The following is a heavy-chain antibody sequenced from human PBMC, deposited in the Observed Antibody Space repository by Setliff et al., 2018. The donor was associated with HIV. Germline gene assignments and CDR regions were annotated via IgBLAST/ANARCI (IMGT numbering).Heavy chain of an antibody. CDR2: IYYRGST. Sequence: NPSETLSLTCTVSGGSISSYYWSWIRQPPGKGLEWIGYIYYRGSTNYNPSLKSRVTISVDTSKNQFSLKLSSVTAADTAVYYCARQITMVRGVYQPYYYYYMDVWGKGTTVTVSS. J-gene: IGHJ6*03. V-gene: IGHV4-59*08. CDR3: ARQITMVRGVYQPYYYYYMDV. D-gene: IGHD3-10*01. CDR1: GGSISSYY.